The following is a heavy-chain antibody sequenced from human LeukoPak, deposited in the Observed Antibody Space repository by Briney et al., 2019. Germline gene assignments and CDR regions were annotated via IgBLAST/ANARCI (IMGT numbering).Heavy chain of an antibody. CDR1: GYTFTGYY. CDR3: ALSPYSSGWWAFDY. J-gene: IGHJ4*02. V-gene: IGHV1-2*02. Sequence: ASVKVSCKASGYTFTGYYMHWVRQAPGQGLEWMGWINPNRGGTNYAQKFQGRVTMTRDTSISTAYMELSRLRSDDTAVYYCALSPYSSGWWAFDYWGQGTLVTVSS. CDR2: INPNRGGT. D-gene: IGHD6-19*01.